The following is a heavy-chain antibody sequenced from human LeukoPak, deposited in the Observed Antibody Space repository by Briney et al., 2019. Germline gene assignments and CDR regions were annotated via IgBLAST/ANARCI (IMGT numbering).Heavy chain of an antibody. Sequence: GRSLRLSCAASGFTFSSYDMHWVRQATGKGLEWVSAIGTAGDTYYPGSVKGRFTISRENAKNSLYLQMNSLRAGDTAVYYCARDPGEGYFDYWGQGTLVTVSS. V-gene: IGHV3-13*01. CDR2: IGTAGDT. CDR3: ARDPGEGYFDY. D-gene: IGHD3-10*01. CDR1: GFTFSSYD. J-gene: IGHJ4*02.